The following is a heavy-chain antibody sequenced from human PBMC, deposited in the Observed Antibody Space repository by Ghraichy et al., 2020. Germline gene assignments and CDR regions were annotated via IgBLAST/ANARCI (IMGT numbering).Heavy chain of an antibody. CDR2: IFSGGST. CDR3: ARGASTSWGYYFNY. CDR1: GFSVSSEY. V-gene: IGHV3-53*03. D-gene: IGHD3-16*01. Sequence: LSLTCAASGFSVSSEYMSWVRQAPGKGLEWVSVIFSGGSTKYADSVKGRFTISRDDSKNTLYLQMNSLGVEDTAVYYCARGASTSWGYYFNYWGQGTLVTVSS. J-gene: IGHJ4*02.